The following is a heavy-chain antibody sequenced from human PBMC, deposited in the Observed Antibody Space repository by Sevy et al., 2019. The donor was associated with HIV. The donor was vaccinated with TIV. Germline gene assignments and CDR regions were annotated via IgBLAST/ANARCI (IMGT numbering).Heavy chain of an antibody. D-gene: IGHD4-4*01. J-gene: IGHJ4*02. CDR2: ITSSSSHI. Sequence: GGSLRLSCTASGFSFNSYDMNWVRQAPGKGLEWVSSITSSSSHIYYTDSVRGRFTISRDNAKISLYLQMNSLRAEDTAVYYCAREYSYFDHWGQGTLVTVSS. V-gene: IGHV3-21*01. CDR3: AREYSYFDH. CDR1: GFSFNSYD.